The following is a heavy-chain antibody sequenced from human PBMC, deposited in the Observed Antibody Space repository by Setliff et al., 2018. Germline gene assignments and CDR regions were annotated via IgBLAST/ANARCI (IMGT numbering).Heavy chain of an antibody. Sequence: SETLSLTCAVYGGSFSNYYWSWIRQPPGKGLEWLGEVSHSGSTNYNPSLKSRVTMSVDTSKNQFSLNLNSVTAADTAVYYCARALRSPLGGTAFVPVHFDPWGQGILVTVSS. CDR1: GGSFSNYY. CDR3: ARALRSPLGGTAFVPVHFDP. J-gene: IGHJ5*02. D-gene: IGHD3-16*01. V-gene: IGHV4-34*01. CDR2: VSHSGST.